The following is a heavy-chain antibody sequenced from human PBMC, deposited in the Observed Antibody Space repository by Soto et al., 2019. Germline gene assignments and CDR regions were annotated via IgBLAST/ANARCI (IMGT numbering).Heavy chain of an antibody. CDR2: INPSGGST. Sequence: SVKVSCNASGYTFTSYYMHWVRQAPGQGLEWMGIINPSGGSTSYAQKFQGRVTMTRDTSTSTVYMELSSLRSEDTAVYYCARPRARKLLSNPLDYWGQGTLVTVSS. CDR1: GYTFTSYY. J-gene: IGHJ4*02. V-gene: IGHV1-46*01. CDR3: ARPRARKLLSNPLDY. D-gene: IGHD3-10*01.